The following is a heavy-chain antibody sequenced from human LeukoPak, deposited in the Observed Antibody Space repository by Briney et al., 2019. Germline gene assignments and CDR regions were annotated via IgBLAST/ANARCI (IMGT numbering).Heavy chain of an antibody. CDR2: NPNSGNT. V-gene: IGHV1-8*01. CDR3: ARARRDGYKKPYAFDI. J-gene: IGHJ3*02. D-gene: IGHD5-24*01. Sequence: NPNSGNTGYAQKFQGRVTMTRNTSISTAYMELSSLRSEDTAVYYCARARRDGYKKPYAFDIWGQGTMVTVSS.